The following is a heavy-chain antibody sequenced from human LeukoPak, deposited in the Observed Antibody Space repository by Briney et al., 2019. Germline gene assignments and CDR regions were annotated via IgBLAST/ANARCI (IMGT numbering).Heavy chain of an antibody. Sequence: GESLKISCKGSGYSFTSYWIGWVRQMPGKGLEWMGIIYPGDSDTRYSPSFQGQVTISADKSISTAYLQWSSLKASDTAMYYCARQAGIAAAGTGGDAFDIWGQGTMVTVSS. CDR3: ARQAGIAAAGTGGDAFDI. J-gene: IGHJ3*02. V-gene: IGHV5-51*01. CDR2: IYPGDSDT. CDR1: GYSFTSYW. D-gene: IGHD6-13*01.